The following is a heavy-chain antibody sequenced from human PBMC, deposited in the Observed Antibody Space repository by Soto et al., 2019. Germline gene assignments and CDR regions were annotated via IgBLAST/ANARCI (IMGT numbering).Heavy chain of an antibody. V-gene: IGHV1-2*02. Sequence: ASVKVSCKASGYTFTGYYMHWVRQAPGQGREWMGWINPNSGGTNYAQKFQGRVTMTRDTSISTAYMELSRLRSDDTAVYYCARVGRSSMVRGVHYYYGMDVWGQGXTVTVSS. CDR3: ARVGRSSMVRGVHYYYGMDV. D-gene: IGHD3-10*01. J-gene: IGHJ6*02. CDR1: GYTFTGYY. CDR2: INPNSGGT.